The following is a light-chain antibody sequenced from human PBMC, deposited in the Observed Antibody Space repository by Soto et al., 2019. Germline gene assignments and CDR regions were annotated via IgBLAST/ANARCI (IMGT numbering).Light chain of an antibody. CDR2: AAS. Sequence: DIQMTQSPTSLSASVGDRVTITCRASQGIRNFVAWYQQKPGKAPKLLIYAASTFQSGVPSRFSGSRSRTDFTLTINSLQPKDVETYSCQKYSSVPVFGPGTKVEIK. V-gene: IGKV1-27*01. CDR3: QKYSSVPV. J-gene: IGKJ3*01. CDR1: QGIRNF.